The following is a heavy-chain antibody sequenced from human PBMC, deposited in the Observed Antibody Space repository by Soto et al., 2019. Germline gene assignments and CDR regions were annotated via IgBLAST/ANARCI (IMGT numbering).Heavy chain of an antibody. CDR3: ARGSGIVALPGELEDVKYDY. CDR2: INESGST. D-gene: IGHD1-1*01. J-gene: IGHJ4*02. CDR1: GQSFSGHS. Sequence: QVQLQQWGAGLVKPSETLSLYCAVYGQSFSGHSWAWIRQPPGKGLEWIGEINESGSTYYNPSLNRRVTISTDTSKNQFSLKLSSVSAADTAAYFCARGSGIVALPGELEDVKYDYWGQGTLVNVSS. V-gene: IGHV4-34*01.